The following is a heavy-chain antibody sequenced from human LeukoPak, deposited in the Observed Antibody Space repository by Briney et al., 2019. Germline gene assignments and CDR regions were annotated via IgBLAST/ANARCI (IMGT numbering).Heavy chain of an antibody. J-gene: IGHJ4*02. CDR3: ARDYYDSSGYTDY. V-gene: IGHV3-21*01. Sequence: SRGSLRLSCAASGFTFSSYSMNWVRQAPGKGLEWVSSISSSSSYIYYADSVKGRFTISRDNAKNSLYLQMNSLRAEDTAVYYCARDYYDSSGYTDYWGQGTLVTVSS. D-gene: IGHD3-22*01. CDR2: ISSSSSYI. CDR1: GFTFSSYS.